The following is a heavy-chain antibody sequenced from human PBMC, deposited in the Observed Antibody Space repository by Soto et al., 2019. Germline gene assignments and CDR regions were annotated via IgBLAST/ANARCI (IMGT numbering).Heavy chain of an antibody. CDR3: AKVGGWTGTTNDFDY. CDR2: ISYDGSNK. Sequence: QVQLVESGGGVVQPGRSLRLSCAASGFTFSSYGMHWVRQAPGKGLEWVAVISYDGSNKYYADSVKGRFTISRDNSKNTLYLQMNSLRAEDTAVYYCAKVGGWTGTTNDFDYWGQGTLVTVSS. D-gene: IGHD1-7*01. J-gene: IGHJ4*02. CDR1: GFTFSSYG. V-gene: IGHV3-30*18.